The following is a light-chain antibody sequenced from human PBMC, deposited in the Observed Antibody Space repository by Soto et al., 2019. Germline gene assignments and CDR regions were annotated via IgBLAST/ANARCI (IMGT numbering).Light chain of an antibody. CDR3: QQCGTSPLT. Sequence: EIVLTQSPGTLSLSPGERATLSCRASQSVSSSYLAWYQQQPGQAPRLLIYGASSRATGIPDRFSGRGSGTDFTLTISRLEPEDFGVYYCQQCGTSPLTFGGGTKVEIK. CDR1: QSVSSSY. CDR2: GAS. V-gene: IGKV3-20*01. J-gene: IGKJ4*01.